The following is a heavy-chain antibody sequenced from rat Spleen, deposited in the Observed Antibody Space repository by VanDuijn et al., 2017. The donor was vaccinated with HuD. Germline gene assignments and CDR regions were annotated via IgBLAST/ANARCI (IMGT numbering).Heavy chain of an antibody. V-gene: IGHV5-19*01. Sequence: EVQLVESGGGLVQPGRSLKLSCAASGFTFSNYGMHWIRQAPTKGLEWVASISISGGSSYYRDSVKGRFTLSRDNTKSTLYLQMDSLRSEDTATYYCATQSIIRVPLFDYWGQGVMVTVSS. CDR1: GFTFSNYG. CDR2: ISISGGSS. CDR3: ATQSIIRVPLFDY. D-gene: IGHD4-3*01. J-gene: IGHJ2*01.